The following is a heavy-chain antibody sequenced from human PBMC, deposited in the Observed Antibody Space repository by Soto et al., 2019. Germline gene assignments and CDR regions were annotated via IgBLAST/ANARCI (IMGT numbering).Heavy chain of an antibody. CDR2: ISYDGSNK. D-gene: IGHD6-19*01. J-gene: IGHJ4*02. CDR1: GFTFSSYE. V-gene: IGHV3-30-3*01. Sequence: GGSLILSCAASGFTFSSYEMNWVRQAPGKGLEWVAVISYDGSNKYYADSXXXXXXXSXXXXXNTLYLQMNSLRAEDTAVYYCARDHINGWKFDYWGRGTLVTGS. CDR3: ARDHINGWKFDY.